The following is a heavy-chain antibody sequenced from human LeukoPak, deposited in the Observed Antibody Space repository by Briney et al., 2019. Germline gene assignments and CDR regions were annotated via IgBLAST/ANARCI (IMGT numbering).Heavy chain of an antibody. CDR2: IYYSGST. Sequence: SETLSLTCTVSGGSISSSSYYWGWIRQPPGKGLEGIGSIYYSGSTYYNPSLKSRVTISVDTSKNQFSLKLSSVTAADTAVYYCAREVAAAGHQGLLDYWGQGTLVTVSS. CDR1: GGSISSSSYY. D-gene: IGHD6-13*01. V-gene: IGHV4-39*07. J-gene: IGHJ4*02. CDR3: AREVAAAGHQGLLDY.